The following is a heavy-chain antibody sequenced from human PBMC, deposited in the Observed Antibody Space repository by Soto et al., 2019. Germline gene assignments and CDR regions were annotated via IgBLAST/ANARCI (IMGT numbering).Heavy chain of an antibody. CDR1: GGTFSSYA. CDR2: IIPIFDTA. V-gene: IGHV1-69*12. Sequence: QVQLVQSGAEVKKPGSSVKVSCKASGGTFSSYAISWVRQAPGQGLEWMGGIIPIFDTADYAQKFQGRVTITADESTNPAYMELSSMRSADTAVSYCAGHSSGVPGSYYGIDVWGQGTTVTVSS. CDR3: AGHSSGVPGSYYGIDV. J-gene: IGHJ6*01. D-gene: IGHD3-22*01.